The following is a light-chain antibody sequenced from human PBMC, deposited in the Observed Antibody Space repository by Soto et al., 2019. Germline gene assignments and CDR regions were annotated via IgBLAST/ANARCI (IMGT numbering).Light chain of an antibody. V-gene: IGKV1-12*01. CDR3: QQAKSCPYT. CDR1: QYIDRW. CDR2: GAF. J-gene: IGKJ2*01. Sequence: DIQMTQSPSSVSASVGDRVIITCRASQYIDRWLAWYQQRPGKAPKLLLYGAFNLQSGVPSRFIGSGSVTDYTLTISSLQPEDFATYYCQQAKSCPYTFGQGTKLEIK.